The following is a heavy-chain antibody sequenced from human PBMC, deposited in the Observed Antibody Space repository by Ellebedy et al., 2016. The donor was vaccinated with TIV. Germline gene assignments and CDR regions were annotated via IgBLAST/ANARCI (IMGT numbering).Heavy chain of an antibody. V-gene: IGHV4-31*03. J-gene: IGHJ1*01. CDR2: IYYSGNT. CDR3: TRPRGAAGTSAAGGFHF. D-gene: IGHD6-13*01. Sequence: SETLSLXXTVSGDSIGDSPYYWTWIRQHPGKGLEWIGNIYYSGNTHYNPSLRSRIAISVDTSKNQFSLKMTSVTAADTAVYYCTRPRGAAGTSAAGGFHFWGQGSLVTVSS. CDR1: GDSIGDSPYY.